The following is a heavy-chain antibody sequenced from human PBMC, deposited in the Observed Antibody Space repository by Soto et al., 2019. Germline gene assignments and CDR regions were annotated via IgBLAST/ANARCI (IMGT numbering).Heavy chain of an antibody. D-gene: IGHD6-19*01. CDR3: AKYGRWLVHFYYYGMAV. CDR1: GFTFSSYA. CDR2: ISGSGGST. J-gene: IGHJ6*02. Sequence: EVQLLESGGGLVQPGGSLRLSCAASGFTFSSYAMSWVRQAPGKGLEWVSAISGSGGSTYYADSVKGRFTISRDNSKNRLYLQMNSLRAEDTAVYYCAKYGRWLVHFYYYGMAVWGQGTTVTVSS. V-gene: IGHV3-23*01.